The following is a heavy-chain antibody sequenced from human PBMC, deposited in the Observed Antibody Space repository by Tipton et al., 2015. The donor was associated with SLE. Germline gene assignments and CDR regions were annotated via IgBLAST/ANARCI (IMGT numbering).Heavy chain of an antibody. D-gene: IGHD2-21*01. CDR2: IYYSGTT. CDR1: GGSISTYY. CDR3: ARRNIPYYMDV. J-gene: IGHJ6*03. Sequence: TLSLTCTISGGSISTYYWSWLRQPPGKGLEWIGYIYYSGTTSYNPSLKSRVTISVDTSKNQFSLKLSSVTAADTAVYYCARRNIPYYMDVWGKGTTVTVSS. V-gene: IGHV4-59*08.